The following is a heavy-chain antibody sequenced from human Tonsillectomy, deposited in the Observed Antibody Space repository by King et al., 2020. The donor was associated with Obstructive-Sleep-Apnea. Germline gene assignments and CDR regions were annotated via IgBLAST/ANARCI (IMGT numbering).Heavy chain of an antibody. D-gene: IGHD3-22*01. V-gene: IGHV4-59*08. CDR2: ISYSGGT. J-gene: IGHJ4*02. CDR1: CGSISRYY. Sequence: VQLQESGPGLVKPSETLSLTCPVSCGSISRYYWSWIREPPGKGLEWVWYISYSGGTNYNPSLKSRVTISVDTSKNQFSLKLSSGTAADTAVYYCARSLDSSGYYYTNYWGQGTLVTVSS. CDR3: ARSLDSSGYYYTNY.